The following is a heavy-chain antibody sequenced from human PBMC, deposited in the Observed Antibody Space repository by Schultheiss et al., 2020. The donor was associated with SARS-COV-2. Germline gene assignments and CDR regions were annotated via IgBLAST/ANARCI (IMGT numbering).Heavy chain of an antibody. CDR1: GFTFSSYA. J-gene: IGHJ4*02. D-gene: IGHD1-26*01. V-gene: IGHV3-30*01. CDR3: ASHSGSYYVGY. Sequence: GGSLRLSCAASGFTFSSYAMHWVRQAPGKGLEWVAVISYDGSNKYYADSVKGRFTISRDNSKNTLYLQMNSLRAEDTAVYYCASHSGSYYVGYWGQGTLVTVSS. CDR2: ISYDGSNK.